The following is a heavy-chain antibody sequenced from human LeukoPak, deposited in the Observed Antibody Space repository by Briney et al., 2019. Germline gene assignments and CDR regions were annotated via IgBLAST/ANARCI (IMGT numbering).Heavy chain of an antibody. Sequence: SETLSLTCTVSGGSISSGGYYWSWIRQHPGKGLEWIGYIYYSGRTYYNPSLKSRVAISLETSKNQFSLKLSSVTAADTAVYCCARGLTSVVSDYWGQGTLVTVSS. J-gene: IGHJ4*02. V-gene: IGHV4-31*03. D-gene: IGHD4-23*01. CDR1: GGSISSGGYY. CDR2: IYYSGRT. CDR3: ARGLTSVVSDY.